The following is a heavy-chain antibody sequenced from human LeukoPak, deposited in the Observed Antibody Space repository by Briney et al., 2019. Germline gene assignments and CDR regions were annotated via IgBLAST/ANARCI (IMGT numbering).Heavy chain of an antibody. V-gene: IGHV4-4*07. J-gene: IGHJ1*01. CDR2: IYTSGST. CDR3: ARSSDIAVAGTVYFQH. CDR1: GGSISSYY. Sequence: KPSETLSLTCTVSGGSISSYYWSWIRQPAGKGLEWIGRIYTSGSTNYNPSLKSRVTISVDTSKNQFSLKLSSVTAADTAVYYCARSSDIAVAGTVYFQHWGQGTLVTVSS. D-gene: IGHD6-19*01.